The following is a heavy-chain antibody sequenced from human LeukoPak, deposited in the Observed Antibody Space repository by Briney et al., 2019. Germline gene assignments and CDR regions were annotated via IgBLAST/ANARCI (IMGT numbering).Heavy chain of an antibody. CDR3: ARDGSLPRTNFYDSSGYHAF. CDR1: GFTVSDSY. CDR2: IYADGST. V-gene: IGHV3-53*01. Sequence: GGSLRLSCVVSGFTVSDSYTSWVRQGPGEGLEWVAVIYADGSTYHAESVKGRFSISRHNSRNIVYLQMNSLRAEDTALYYCARDGSLPRTNFYDSSGYHAFWGQGTLVTVSS. J-gene: IGHJ4*02. D-gene: IGHD3-22*01.